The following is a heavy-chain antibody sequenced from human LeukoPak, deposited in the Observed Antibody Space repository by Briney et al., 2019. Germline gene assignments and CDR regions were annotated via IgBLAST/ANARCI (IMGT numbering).Heavy chain of an antibody. V-gene: IGHV3-48*01. CDR3: ARDLESKYSSSRVVGY. CDR1: GFTFSSYS. CDR2: ISSGSSTI. J-gene: IGHJ4*02. Sequence: PGGSLRLSCAASGFTFSSYSMNWVRQAPGKGLEWVSYISSGSSTIYYADSVKGRFTISRDNAKNSLYLQMNSLRAEDTAVYYCARDLESKYSSSRVVGYWGQGTLVTVSS. D-gene: IGHD6-6*01.